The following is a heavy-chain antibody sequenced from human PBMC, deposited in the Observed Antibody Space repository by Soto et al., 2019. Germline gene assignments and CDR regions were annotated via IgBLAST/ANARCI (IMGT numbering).Heavy chain of an antibody. D-gene: IGHD3-3*01. CDR2: IYYSGST. CDR3: ASAGSDFWRGYLYSFDS. J-gene: IGHJ4*02. Sequence: SETLSLTCTVSGGSISSYYWSWIRQPPGKGLEWIGYIYYSGSTNYNPSLKSRVTLSVDTSKNQFSLKLSSVTAADTAVYYCASAGSDFWRGYLYSFDSWGQGTLVTVSS. V-gene: IGHV4-59*01. CDR1: GGSISSYY.